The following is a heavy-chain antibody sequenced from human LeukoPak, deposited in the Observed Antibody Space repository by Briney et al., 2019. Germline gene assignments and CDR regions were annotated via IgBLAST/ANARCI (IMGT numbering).Heavy chain of an antibody. CDR1: GFTFTSYP. J-gene: IGHJ4*02. CDR3: AGHHTRGSAQRVDY. V-gene: IGHV3-30-3*01. Sequence: GGSLRLSCAASGFTFTSYPLHWARQAPGKGLEWVAVISFDGSSKYYADSVKGRFTISRDNSENTLYVQMNSLRAEDTAVYYCAGHHTRGSAQRVDYWGQGTLVTVSS. D-gene: IGHD3-10*01. CDR2: ISFDGSSK.